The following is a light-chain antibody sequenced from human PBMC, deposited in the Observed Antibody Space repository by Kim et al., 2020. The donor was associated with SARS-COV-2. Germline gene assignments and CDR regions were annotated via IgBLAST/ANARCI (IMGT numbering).Light chain of an antibody. CDR3: QVWDSSRDHVV. V-gene: IGLV3-21*03. Sequence: SYELTQPPSVSVAPGKTAKITCGGNNIGSESVHWYQQKPGQAPVLVVYDDSDRPSGIPERFSGSNSGNTATLTISRVEAGDEADYYCQVWDSSRDHVVFG. CDR2: DDS. J-gene: IGLJ2*01. CDR1: NIGSES.